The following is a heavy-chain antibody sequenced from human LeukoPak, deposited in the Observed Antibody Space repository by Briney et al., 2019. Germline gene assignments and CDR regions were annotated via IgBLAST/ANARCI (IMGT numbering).Heavy chain of an antibody. Sequence: ASVKVSCKASGYSFTNYAMNWVRQGPGQGLEWMGWINTNTGDPTYAQGFIGRFIFSLDTSVSTAYLQISSLKAEDTAVYYCARDPSGSYINWFDSWGQGTLVTVSS. CDR3: ARDPSGSYINWFDS. CDR1: GYSFTNYA. CDR2: INTNTGDP. J-gene: IGHJ5*01. D-gene: IGHD1-26*01. V-gene: IGHV7-4-1*02.